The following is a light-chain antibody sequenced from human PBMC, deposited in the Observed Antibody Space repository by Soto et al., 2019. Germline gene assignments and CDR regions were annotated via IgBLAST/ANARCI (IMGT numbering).Light chain of an antibody. Sequence: DIVMTQSPDSLAVSLGERATINCKSSQSVLYNSDNKNYLAWYQQKPGQPPKLLIYWASTRDSGVPDRVSGSGSGADITLNISSLQAEDVAVYYYQQYYTTLSFGGGTKVEIK. CDR2: WAS. J-gene: IGKJ4*01. CDR3: QQYYTTLS. CDR1: QSVLYNSDNKNY. V-gene: IGKV4-1*01.